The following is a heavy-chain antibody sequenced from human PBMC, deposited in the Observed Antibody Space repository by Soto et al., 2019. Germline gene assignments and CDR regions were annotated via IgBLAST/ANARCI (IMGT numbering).Heavy chain of an antibody. V-gene: IGHV4-30-4*01. CDR1: GGSISSGDYY. CDR2: IYYSGST. CDR3: ARGTEYYDFWSGYYRGRGSYFDY. J-gene: IGHJ4*02. Sequence: TVSGGSISSGDYYWSWIRQPPGKGLEWIGYIYYSGSTYYNPSLKSRVTISVDTSKNQFSLKLSSVTAADTAVYYCARGTEYYDFWSGYYRGRGSYFDYWGQGTLVTVSS. D-gene: IGHD3-3*01.